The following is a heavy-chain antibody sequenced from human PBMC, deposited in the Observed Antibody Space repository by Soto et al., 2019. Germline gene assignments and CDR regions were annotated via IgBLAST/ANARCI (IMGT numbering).Heavy chain of an antibody. V-gene: IGHV3-23*01. CDR1: GFTFSSYA. D-gene: IGHD6-19*01. Sequence: GGTLRLSCAASGFTFSSYAMSWVRQGPGKGLEWVSAISGSGGSTYYADSVKGRFTISRDNSKNTLYLQMNSLRVEDTAVYYCAIDPQSSGWSHNSFDSWGQGTLVSVSS. J-gene: IGHJ5*01. CDR2: ISGSGGST. CDR3: AIDPQSSGWSHNSFDS.